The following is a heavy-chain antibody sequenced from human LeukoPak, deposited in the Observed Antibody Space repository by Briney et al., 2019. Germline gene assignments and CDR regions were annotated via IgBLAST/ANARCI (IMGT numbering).Heavy chain of an antibody. Sequence: PSETLSLTCTVSGGSISSYYWSWIRQPPGKGLEWIGYIYYSGTTNYNPSLKSRVTISVDTSKNQFSLKLSSVTAADTAVYYCARALSRNYDSSGYPPFFDYWGQGTLVTVSS. CDR1: GGSISSYY. J-gene: IGHJ4*02. CDR3: ARALSRNYDSSGYPPFFDY. CDR2: IYYSGTT. V-gene: IGHV4-59*12. D-gene: IGHD3-22*01.